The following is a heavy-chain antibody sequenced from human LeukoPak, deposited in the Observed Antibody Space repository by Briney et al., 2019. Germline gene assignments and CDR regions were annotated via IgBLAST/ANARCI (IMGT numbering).Heavy chain of an antibody. D-gene: IGHD6-13*01. J-gene: IGHJ5*02. CDR1: GYTLTELS. CDR3: ATGLGYSSSWHNWFDP. Sequence: ASVKVSCKVSGYTLTELSMHWVRQAPGKGLEWMGGFDPEDGATIYAQKFQGRVTMTEYTSTATAYMELSSLRSEDTAVYYCATGLGYSSSWHNWFDPWGQGTLVTVSS. V-gene: IGHV1-24*01. CDR2: FDPEDGAT.